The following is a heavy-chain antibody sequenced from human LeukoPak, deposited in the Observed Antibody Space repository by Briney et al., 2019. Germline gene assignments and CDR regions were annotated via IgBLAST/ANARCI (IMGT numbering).Heavy chain of an antibody. CDR1: GYTFIDYW. V-gene: IGHV1-69*05. CDR3: ARVSLPSIAARDFDY. Sequence: ASLKVSCKASGYTFIDYWMLWVRQAPGQGLEWRGGIIPIFGTAKDAQKFHGRVTITTDESTSTAYMELSSLRSEDTAVYYCARVSLPSIAARDFDYWGQGTLVTVSS. CDR2: IIPIFGTA. D-gene: IGHD6-6*01. J-gene: IGHJ4*02.